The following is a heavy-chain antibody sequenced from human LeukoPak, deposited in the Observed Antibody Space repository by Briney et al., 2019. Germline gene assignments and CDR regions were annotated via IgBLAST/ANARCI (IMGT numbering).Heavy chain of an antibody. Sequence: SETLSLTCAVYGGSFSGYYWSWIRQPPGKGLEWIGEINHSGSTNYNPSLKSRVTISVDTSKTQFSLKLSSVTAADTAVYYCAGGYKSLRLDYWGQGTLVTVSS. V-gene: IGHV4-34*01. CDR1: GGSFSGYY. CDR2: INHSGST. CDR3: AGGYKSLRLDY. J-gene: IGHJ4*02. D-gene: IGHD1-14*01.